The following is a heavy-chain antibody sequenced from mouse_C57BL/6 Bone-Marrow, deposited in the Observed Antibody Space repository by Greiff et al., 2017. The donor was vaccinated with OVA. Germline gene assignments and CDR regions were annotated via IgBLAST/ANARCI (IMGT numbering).Heavy chain of an antibody. Sequence: EVKLMESEGGLVQPGSSMKLSCTASGFTFSDYYMAWVRQVPEKGLEWVANINYDGSSTYYLDSLKGRFIISRDNAKNILYLQMSRLKSEDTATYYCARGGWDWYFDVWGTGTTVTVSS. D-gene: IGHD3-3*01. CDR2: INYDGSST. V-gene: IGHV5-16*01. CDR1: GFTFSDYY. CDR3: ARGGWDWYFDV. J-gene: IGHJ1*03.